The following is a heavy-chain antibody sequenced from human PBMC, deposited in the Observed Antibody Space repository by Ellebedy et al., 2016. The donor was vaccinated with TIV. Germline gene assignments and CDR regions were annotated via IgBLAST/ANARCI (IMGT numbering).Heavy chain of an antibody. J-gene: IGHJ4*02. CDR1: GGSISSGHYY. V-gene: IGHV4-30-4*01. Sequence: MPSETLSLTCTVSGGSISSGHYYWSWIRQPPGKGLEWIGYIYYSGSTYYNSSLKSRVTISGDTSKNQFSLKLSSVTAADTAVYYCARAPYYDFWSGYVGFDYWGQGTLVTVSS. D-gene: IGHD3-3*01. CDR3: ARAPYYDFWSGYVGFDY. CDR2: IYYSGST.